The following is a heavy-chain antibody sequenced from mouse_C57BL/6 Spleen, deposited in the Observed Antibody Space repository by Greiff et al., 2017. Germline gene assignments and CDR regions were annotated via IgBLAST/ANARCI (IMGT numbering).Heavy chain of an antibody. V-gene: IGHV5-17*01. CDR2: ISSGSSTI. J-gene: IGHJ4*01. CDR1: GFTFSDYG. Sequence: VQLKESGGGLVKPGGSLKLSCAASGFTFSDYGMHWVRQAPEKGLEWVAYISSGSSTIYYADTVKGRFTISRDNAKNTLFLQMTILMSEDTAMYYCAKYDYYAMDYCGQGTSVTVSS. CDR3: AKYDYYAMDY.